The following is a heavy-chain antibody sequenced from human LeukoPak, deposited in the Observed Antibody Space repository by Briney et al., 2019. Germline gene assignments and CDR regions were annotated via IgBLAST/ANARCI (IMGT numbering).Heavy chain of an antibody. V-gene: IGHV3-48*01. D-gene: IGHD6-19*01. J-gene: IGHJ4*02. CDR2: ISSSSSTI. Sequence: PGGSLRLSCAASGFTFSSHSMNWVRQAPGKGLEWVSYISSSSSTIYYADSVKGRFTISRDNSKNTLYLQMNSLRAEDTAVYYCAKRPYSSGWYGFFYFDFWGQGTLVTVSS. CDR3: AKRPYSSGWYGFFYFDF. CDR1: GFTFSSHS.